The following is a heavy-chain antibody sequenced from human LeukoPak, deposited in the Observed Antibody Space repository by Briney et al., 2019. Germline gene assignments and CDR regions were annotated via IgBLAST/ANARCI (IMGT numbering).Heavy chain of an antibody. CDR1: GGTFSSYA. D-gene: IGHD3-22*01. CDR2: IIPIFGTA. V-gene: IGHV1-69*13. Sequence: ASVKVSCKASGGTFSSYAISWVRQAPRQGLEWMGGIIPIFGTANYAQKFQGRVTITADESTSTAYTELSSLRSEDTAVYYCARALNYYDSSGYPGYAFDIWGQGTMVTVSS. J-gene: IGHJ3*02. CDR3: ARALNYYDSSGYPGYAFDI.